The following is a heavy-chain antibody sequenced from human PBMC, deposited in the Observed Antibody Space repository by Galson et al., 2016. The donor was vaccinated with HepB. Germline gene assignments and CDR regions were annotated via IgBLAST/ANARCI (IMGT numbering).Heavy chain of an antibody. Sequence: SLRLSCAASGFTFSDFYMAWIRQAPGKGLEYVSHISSGGRDTNYADSVKGRFTISRDNAKKSLYLQMNSLRAEDTGVYYCARDRTSRAALDYWGQGTLVTVSS. CDR1: GFTFSDFY. CDR3: ARDRTSRAALDY. J-gene: IGHJ4*02. V-gene: IGHV3-11*06. CDR2: ISSGGRDT. D-gene: IGHD6-25*01.